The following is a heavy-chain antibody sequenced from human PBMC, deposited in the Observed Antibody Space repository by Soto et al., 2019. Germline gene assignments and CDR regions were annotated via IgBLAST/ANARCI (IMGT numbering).Heavy chain of an antibody. V-gene: IGHV3-30*03. CDR1: GFTCNSYA. J-gene: IGHJ4*02. Sequence: QVQLVESGGGVVQPGRSLRLSCAASGFTCNSYAMHWVRQAPGKGLEWVGVISNAEGDYKYADSVKGRFTISRDNSRNTCYLQMDSLRTEDTALYYCATEGARGAAASVCDYWGQGTLVTVSS. CDR3: ATEGARGAAASVCDY. D-gene: IGHD1-26*01. CDR2: ISNAEGDY.